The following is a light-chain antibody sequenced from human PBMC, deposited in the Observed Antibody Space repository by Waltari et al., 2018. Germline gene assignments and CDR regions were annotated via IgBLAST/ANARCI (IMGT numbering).Light chain of an antibody. V-gene: IGLV6-57*03. CDR2: GDN. Sequence: NFMLTQPHSVSESPGKTVTISCTRSSGSIASNYVQWYQQRPGSAPTTLIYGDNPRPSWVPDRFSGSIDSSSNSASLTISGLKTEDEADYYWQSYDSSSPAVFGGGTQLTVL. CDR3: QSYDSSSPAV. CDR1: SGSIASNY. J-gene: IGLJ7*01.